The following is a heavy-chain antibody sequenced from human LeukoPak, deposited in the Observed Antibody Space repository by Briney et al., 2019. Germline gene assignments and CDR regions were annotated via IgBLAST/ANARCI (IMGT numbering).Heavy chain of an antibody. CDR3: ARGAYGDK. Sequence: ASVKFSCKASGYTLTSYGINWMRQAPGQGLEWMGWISTQSGNTNYAQKVQGRLTLTTDRSTNTAYMELRSLRYDDTAVYYCARGAYGDKWGQGTMVTVSS. V-gene: IGHV1-18*01. CDR2: ISTQSGNT. CDR1: GYTLTSYG. D-gene: IGHD4-17*01. J-gene: IGHJ4*02.